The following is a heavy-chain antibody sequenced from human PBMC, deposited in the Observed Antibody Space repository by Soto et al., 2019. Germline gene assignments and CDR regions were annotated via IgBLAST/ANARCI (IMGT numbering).Heavy chain of an antibody. J-gene: IGHJ4*02. V-gene: IGHV4-30-4*01. CDR2: IYYSGST. Sequence: SETLSLTCTVSGGSISSGDYYWSCIRQPPGKGLEWIGYIYYSGSTYYNPSLKSRITISVDTSKNQFSLKLSSVTAVDTAVYYCARAERGSLFDYWGQGTLVTVSS. CDR1: GGSISSGDYY. CDR3: ARAERGSLFDY. D-gene: IGHD5-12*01.